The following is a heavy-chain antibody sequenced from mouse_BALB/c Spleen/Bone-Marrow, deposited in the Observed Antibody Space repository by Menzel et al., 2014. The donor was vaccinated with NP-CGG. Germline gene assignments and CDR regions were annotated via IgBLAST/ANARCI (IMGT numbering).Heavy chain of an antibody. CDR3: ASGYYGSSPYWYFDV. CDR1: GSNIKDYY. CDR2: IDPENGNT. Sequence: DVQLQESGAELVRPGALVKLSCKASGSNIKDYYMHWVKQRPEQGLEWIGWIDPENGNTIYDPKFQGKASITADTSSNTAYLQLSSLTSEDTAVYYCASGYYGSSPYWYFDVWGAGTTVTVSS. J-gene: IGHJ1*01. D-gene: IGHD1-1*01. V-gene: IGHV14-1*02.